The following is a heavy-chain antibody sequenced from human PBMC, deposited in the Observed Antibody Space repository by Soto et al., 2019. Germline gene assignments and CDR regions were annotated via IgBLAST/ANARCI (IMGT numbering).Heavy chain of an antibody. CDR1: GFTFRSDA. D-gene: IGHD1-26*01. CDR2: ISGSGGTT. CDR3: ARDGTDDVGFDY. V-gene: IGHV3-23*01. Sequence: PGGSLRLSCGASGFTFRSDAMSWVRQAPGKGLEWVSAISGSGGTTYYADSVKGRFTISRDNSKNTLYLQMNSLRAEDTAVYYCARDGTDDVGFDYWGQGTLVTVSS. J-gene: IGHJ4*02.